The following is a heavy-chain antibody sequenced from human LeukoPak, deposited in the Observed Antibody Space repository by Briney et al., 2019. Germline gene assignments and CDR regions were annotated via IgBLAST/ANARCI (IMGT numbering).Heavy chain of an antibody. CDR2: IRSKANSYAT. J-gene: IGHJ4*02. CDR3: TSRAAPVGY. V-gene: IGHV3-73*01. CDR1: GFTFSGCA. Sequence: PGGSLKLSCAASGFTFSGCAMHWVRQPSGKGLEWVGRIRSKANSYATAYAASVKGRFTISRDDSKNTAYLQMNSLKTEDTAVYYCTSRAAPVGYWGQGTLVTVSS. D-gene: IGHD2-15*01.